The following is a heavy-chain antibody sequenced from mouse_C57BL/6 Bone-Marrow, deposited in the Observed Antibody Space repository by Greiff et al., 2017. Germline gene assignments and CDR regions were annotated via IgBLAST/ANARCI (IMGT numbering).Heavy chain of an antibody. Sequence: EVKLQESGPGLVKPSQSLSLTCSVTGYSITSGYYWNWIRQFPGNKLEWMGYISYDGSNNYNPSLKNRNSITRDTSKNQFFLKLNSVTTEDTATYYCARDGHSSGYPYWYFDVWGTGTTVTVSS. V-gene: IGHV3-6*01. CDR3: ARDGHSSGYPYWYFDV. J-gene: IGHJ1*03. CDR2: ISYDGSN. D-gene: IGHD3-1*01. CDR1: GYSITSGYY.